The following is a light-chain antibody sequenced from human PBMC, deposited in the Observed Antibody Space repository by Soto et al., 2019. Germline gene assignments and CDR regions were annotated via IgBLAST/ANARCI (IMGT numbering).Light chain of an antibody. Sequence: EIVLTQSPATLSLSPGERATLSCRASQSVSSYLAWYQQKPGQAPRLLIYDASKRATGIPARLSGSGPGTDFTLTISSLEPEDFAVYYCQQRSNWPWTFGQGTKVAIK. CDR1: QSVSSY. CDR3: QQRSNWPWT. J-gene: IGKJ1*01. CDR2: DAS. V-gene: IGKV3D-11*02.